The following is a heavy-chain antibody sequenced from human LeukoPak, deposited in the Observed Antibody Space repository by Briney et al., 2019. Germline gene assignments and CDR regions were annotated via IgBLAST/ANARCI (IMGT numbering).Heavy chain of an antibody. J-gene: IGHJ4*02. Sequence: PSETLSLTCTVSGGSVTSDNYYWAWIRPPPGKGLEWIGTIYSSGRAFDYPSLKSPLTLSQHTSKNHFARKLNSAAAADPALYYCAIHAEGSRIYGPVYYFDFWRQGNLVTVSS. V-gene: IGHV4-39*01. CDR3: AIHAEGSRIYGPVYYFDF. CDR1: GGSVTSDNYY. D-gene: IGHD2-2*01. CDR2: IYSSGRA.